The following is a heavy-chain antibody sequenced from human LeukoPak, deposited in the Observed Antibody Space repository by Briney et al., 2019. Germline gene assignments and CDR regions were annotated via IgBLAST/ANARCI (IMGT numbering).Heavy chain of an antibody. Sequence: GGSLRLSCAASGFTVSSTYMTWVRQAPGKGLEWVSVMYTGGDTYYADSVKGRFTISRDNSKNTLDLQMNSLRAEDTAVYYCAREGGRDYGDYLSYWGQGTLVTVSS. CDR3: AREGGRDYGDYLSY. J-gene: IGHJ4*02. V-gene: IGHV3-66*01. D-gene: IGHD4-17*01. CDR1: GFTVSSTY. CDR2: MYTGGDT.